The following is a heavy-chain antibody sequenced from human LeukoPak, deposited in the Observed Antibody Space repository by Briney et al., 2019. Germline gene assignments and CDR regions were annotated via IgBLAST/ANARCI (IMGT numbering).Heavy chain of an antibody. CDR1: GFTFSDYY. CDR3: VRNSAYYDSSGYYPRWFDP. J-gene: IGHJ5*02. V-gene: IGHV3-11*01. CDR2: ISSSGSTI. D-gene: IGHD3-22*01. Sequence: GGSLRLSCAASGFTFSDYYMSWIRQAPGKGLEWVSYISSSGSTIYYADSVKGRFTISRDNAKNPLYLQMNSLRAEDTAVYYCVRNSAYYDSSGYYPRWFDPWGQGTLVTVSS.